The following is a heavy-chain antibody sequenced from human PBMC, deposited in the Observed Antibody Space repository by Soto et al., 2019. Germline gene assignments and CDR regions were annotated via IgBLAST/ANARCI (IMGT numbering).Heavy chain of an antibody. Sequence: SETLSLTCTVSGGSISSGDYYWSWIRQPPGKGLEWIGYIYYSGSTNYNPSLKSRVTISVDTSKNQFSLKLGFVTAADTAVYYCARGGGYYDFWSGYPDEYYYYYMDVWGKGTTVTVSS. J-gene: IGHJ6*03. V-gene: IGHV4-61*08. CDR3: ARGGGYYDFWSGYPDEYYYYYMDV. CDR1: GGSISSGDYY. D-gene: IGHD3-3*01. CDR2: IYYSGST.